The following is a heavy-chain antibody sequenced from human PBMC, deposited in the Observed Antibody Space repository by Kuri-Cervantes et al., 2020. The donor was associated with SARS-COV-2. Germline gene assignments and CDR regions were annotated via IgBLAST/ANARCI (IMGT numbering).Heavy chain of an antibody. V-gene: IGHV1-45*02. CDR2: ITPFNGNT. J-gene: IGHJ3*02. CDR1: GYTFTSYG. D-gene: IGHD5-24*01. Sequence: SVKVSCKASGYTFTSYGISWVRQAPGQGLEWMGWITPFNGNTKYAQKFQDRVTITRDRSMNTAYMELSSLRSEDTAMYYCARSGPGAISREDGTLDIWGQGTMVTVSS. CDR3: ARSGPGAISREDGTLDI.